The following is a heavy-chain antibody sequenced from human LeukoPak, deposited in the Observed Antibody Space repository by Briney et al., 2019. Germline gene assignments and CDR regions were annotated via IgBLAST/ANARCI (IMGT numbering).Heavy chain of an antibody. Sequence: PGGSLRLSCAASGFTFSSYGLHWVRQAPGKGLEWVAFIRYGGSNKYYADSVKGRFTISRDNSKNTLYLQMNSLRAEDTAVYYCAKDTYYDSSGYDYWGQGTLVTVSS. CDR3: AKDTYYDSSGYDY. CDR1: GFTFSSYG. J-gene: IGHJ4*02. D-gene: IGHD3-22*01. V-gene: IGHV3-30*02. CDR2: IRYGGSNK.